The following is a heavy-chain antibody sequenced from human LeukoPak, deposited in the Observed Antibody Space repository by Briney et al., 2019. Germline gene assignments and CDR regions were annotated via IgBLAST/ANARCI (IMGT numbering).Heavy chain of an antibody. V-gene: IGHV4-34*01. CDR2: INHSGST. D-gene: IGHD3-22*01. CDR1: GGSFSGYY. J-gene: IGHJ4*02. Sequence: SETLSLTCAVYGGSFSGYYWSWIRQPPGKGLEWIGEINHSGSTNYNPSLKSRVTISVDTSKNQFSLKLSSVTAADTAVYYCARDKGIYYDSSGYYDYWGQGTLVTVSS. CDR3: ARDKGIYYDSSGYYDY.